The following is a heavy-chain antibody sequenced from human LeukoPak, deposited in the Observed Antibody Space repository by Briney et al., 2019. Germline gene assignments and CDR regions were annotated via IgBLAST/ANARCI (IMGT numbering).Heavy chain of an antibody. CDR3: ARGGAARLHFQN. CDR1: GGSISSYY. V-gene: IGHV4-59*01. CDR2: IYYSGSI. Sequence: SETLSLTCTVSGGSISSYYWSWIRQPPGKGLEWIGYIYYSGSINYNPSLQSRVTISVDTFKNQFSLNLNSVTAADTAVYYCARGGAARLHFQNWGQGTLVTVSS. J-gene: IGHJ1*01. D-gene: IGHD6-6*01.